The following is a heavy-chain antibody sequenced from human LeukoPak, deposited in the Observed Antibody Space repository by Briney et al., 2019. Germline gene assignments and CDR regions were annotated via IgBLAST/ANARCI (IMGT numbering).Heavy chain of an antibody. CDR1: GGSIRSSSYY. D-gene: IGHD3-3*01. CDR2: ISYSGST. CDR3: ARQSTNYDFWSGYSTYYFDY. V-gene: IGHV4-39*01. J-gene: IGHJ4*02. Sequence: SETLSLTCTVSGGSIRSSSYYWGWVRQSPGKGLEWIGSISYSGSTYYNPSLKSRVTISVDTSKNQFSLKLSSVTAADTAVYYCARQSTNYDFWSGYSTYYFDYWGQGTLVTVSS.